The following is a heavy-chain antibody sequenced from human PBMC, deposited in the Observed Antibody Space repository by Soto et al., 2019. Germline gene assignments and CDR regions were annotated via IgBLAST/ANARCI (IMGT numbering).Heavy chain of an antibody. V-gene: IGHV6-1*01. Sequence: PSQTLSLTCAISGDSVSSNSAAWSWIRQSPSRGLEWLGRTYYRSKWYNAYAVSVESRITVNPDTAKNQYSLQLNSVTPEDTAVYYCARDPGYSFGLDVWGPGTTVTV. CDR3: ARDPGYSFGLDV. CDR1: GDSVSSNSAA. CDR2: TYYRSKWYN. J-gene: IGHJ6*02.